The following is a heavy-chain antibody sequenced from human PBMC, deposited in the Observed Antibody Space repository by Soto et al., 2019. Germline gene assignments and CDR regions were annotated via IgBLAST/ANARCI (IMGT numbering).Heavy chain of an antibody. D-gene: IGHD6-19*01. Sequence: EVQLLESGGGLVQPGGSLRLSCAASGFTFSSYAMSWVRQAPGKGLEWVSAISGSGGSTYYADSVKGRFTISRDNSKNKLYLQMNSLRAEDTAVYYCAKDTYSSGWFNWFDPWGQGTLVTVSS. V-gene: IGHV3-23*01. CDR3: AKDTYSSGWFNWFDP. CDR1: GFTFSSYA. J-gene: IGHJ5*02. CDR2: ISGSGGST.